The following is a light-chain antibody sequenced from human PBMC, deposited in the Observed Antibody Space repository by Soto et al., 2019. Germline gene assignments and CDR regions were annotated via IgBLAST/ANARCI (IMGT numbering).Light chain of an antibody. CDR2: SND. CDR1: RSNIGSYT. CDR3: AAWDDSLNVYV. J-gene: IGLJ7*01. Sequence: QSVLTQPPSASATPGQRVTISCSGSRSNIGSYTVNWYQQLPGTAPKLLIYSNDQRPSRVPDRFFGSKSGTSASLAISDLQSEDEADYYCAAWDDSLNVYVFGIGTQLTVL. V-gene: IGLV1-44*01.